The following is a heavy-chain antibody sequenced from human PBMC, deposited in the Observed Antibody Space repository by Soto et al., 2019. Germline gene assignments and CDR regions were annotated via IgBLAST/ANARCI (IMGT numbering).Heavy chain of an antibody. J-gene: IGHJ6*02. CDR2: IIPIFGTA. V-gene: IGHV1-69*13. CDR3: ARYFSITSCYGDNYSYYGMKV. D-gene: IGHD2-2*01. Sequence: ASVNVSFRASGGTFSSYAISWVRQAPGQWLELMGGIIPIFGTANYAHKFQGRVTITADESTSTAYMELSSLRSEDTAVYYCARYFSITSCYGDNYSYYGMKVWGQGTTVTVSS. CDR1: GGTFSSYA.